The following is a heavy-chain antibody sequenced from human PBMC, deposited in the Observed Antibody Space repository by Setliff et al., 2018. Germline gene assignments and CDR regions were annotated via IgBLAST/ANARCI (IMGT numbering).Heavy chain of an antibody. J-gene: IGHJ4*02. CDR2: INPDSGGT. Sequence: ASVKVSCKASGYTFTDYYIHWVRQAPGQGLEWMGRINPDSGGTNYAQKSQGRVTMTRDTSITAAYMELSRLRSDDSAVYYCARGPSNYDLLTGCDCWGQGTLVTVS. CDR3: ARGPSNYDLLTGCDC. CDR1: GYTFTDYY. V-gene: IGHV1-2*06. D-gene: IGHD3-9*01.